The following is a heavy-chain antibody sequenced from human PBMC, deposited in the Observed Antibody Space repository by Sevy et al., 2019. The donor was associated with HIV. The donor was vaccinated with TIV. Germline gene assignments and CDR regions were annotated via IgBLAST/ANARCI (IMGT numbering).Heavy chain of an antibody. CDR3: VKGGSIAAAGNDAFDI. CDR2: IHNSGDTT. J-gene: IGHJ3*02. V-gene: IGHV3-23*05. CDR1: GFTFSNYG. D-gene: IGHD6-13*01. Sequence: GGSLRLSCAASGFTFSNYGMNWVRQAPGKGLEWLSVIHNSGDTTYYADSVKGRFTISRDNSENMLYLQMNSLRADDTAVYHSVKGGSIAAAGNDAFDIWGQGTMVTVSS.